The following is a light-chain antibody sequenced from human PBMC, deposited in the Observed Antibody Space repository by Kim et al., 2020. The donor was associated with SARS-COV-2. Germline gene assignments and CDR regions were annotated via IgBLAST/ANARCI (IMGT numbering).Light chain of an antibody. CDR2: EAS. Sequence: LSLSRGDRATLSGRASQGVSNYLAWYKQKPGQAPRLLIYEASKRAAGIPARFSGSGSGTDFTLTISRLEPGDSAVYFCQQRGSFGQGTRLEIK. J-gene: IGKJ5*01. CDR1: QGVSNY. V-gene: IGKV3-11*01. CDR3: QQRGS.